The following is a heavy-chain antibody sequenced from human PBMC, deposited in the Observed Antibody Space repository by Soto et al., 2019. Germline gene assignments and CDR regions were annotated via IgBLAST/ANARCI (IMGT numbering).Heavy chain of an antibody. Sequence: GGSLRLFCAASGFTFSSYWRSWVRQAPGKGLEWVANIKQDGSEKYYVDSVKGRFTISRDNAKNSLYLQMNSLRAEDTAVYYCARGYYYHYMDVWGKGTTVTSP. CDR3: ARGYYYHYMDV. CDR1: GFTFSSYW. J-gene: IGHJ6*03. V-gene: IGHV3-7*01. CDR2: IKQDGSEK.